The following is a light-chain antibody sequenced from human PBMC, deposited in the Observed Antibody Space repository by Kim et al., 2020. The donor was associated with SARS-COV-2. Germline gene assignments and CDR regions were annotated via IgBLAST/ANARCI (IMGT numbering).Light chain of an antibody. CDR3: TTHGGYNYV. V-gene: IGLV2-8*01. CDR2: EVI. J-gene: IGLJ1*01. Sequence: QSVLTQPPSASGSPGQSVTISCSGTSSDFGGFNYVSCYQQHPGKAPKLIIYEVIKRPSGVPDRFSGSKSGNTASLTVSGLQAEDEADYYCTTHGGYNYVFGTGTKVTVL. CDR1: SSDFGGFNY.